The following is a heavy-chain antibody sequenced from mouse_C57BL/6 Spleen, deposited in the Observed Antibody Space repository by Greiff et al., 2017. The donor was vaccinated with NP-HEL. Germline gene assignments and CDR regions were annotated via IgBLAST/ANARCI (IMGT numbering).Heavy chain of an antibody. CDR1: GYTFTSYW. V-gene: IGHV1-50*01. CDR2: IDPSDSYT. Sequence: QVQLQQPGAELVKPGASVKLSCKASGYTFTSYWMQWVNQRPGQGLEWIGEIDPSDSYTNYNQKFKGKATLTVDTSSSTAYMQLSSLTSEDSAVYYCARSKTAQATAYWGQGTTLTVSS. D-gene: IGHD3-2*02. J-gene: IGHJ2*01. CDR3: ARSKTAQATAY.